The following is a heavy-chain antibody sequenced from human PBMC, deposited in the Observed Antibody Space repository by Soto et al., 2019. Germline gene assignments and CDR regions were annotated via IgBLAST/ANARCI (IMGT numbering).Heavy chain of an antibody. D-gene: IGHD6-13*01. CDR3: ARIAISSLDAFDI. Sequence: QVTLKESGPVLVKPTETLTLTCTVSGFSLNNPGMGVSWIRQSPGKALEWLAHIFSNDEKSYSTSLKSRLTDSRDTSKSQVVLTMSNMNPVDTATYYCARIAISSLDAFDIWGQGTMVIVSS. J-gene: IGHJ3*02. CDR2: IFSNDEK. CDR1: GFSLNNPGMG. V-gene: IGHV2-26*01.